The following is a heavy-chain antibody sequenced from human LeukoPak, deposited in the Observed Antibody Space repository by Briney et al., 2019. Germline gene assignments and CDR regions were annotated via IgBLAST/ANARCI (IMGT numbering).Heavy chain of an antibody. D-gene: IGHD4-17*01. CDR2: ISSSSSTI. CDR3: AKEAGHGDYFDY. V-gene: IGHV3-48*03. Sequence: GGSLRLSCAASGFTFRSYEMNWVRQAPGKGLEWVSYISSSSSTIYYSDSLKGRFTISRDNAKNSLYLQMNSLRAEDTAVYYRAKEAGHGDYFDYWGQGTLVTVSS. CDR1: GFTFRSYE. J-gene: IGHJ4*02.